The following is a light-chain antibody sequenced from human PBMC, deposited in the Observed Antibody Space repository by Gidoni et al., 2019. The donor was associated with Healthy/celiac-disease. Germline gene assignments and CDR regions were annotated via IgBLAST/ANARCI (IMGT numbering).Light chain of an antibody. CDR3: QSYDSSVSAV. J-gene: IGLJ1*01. Sequence: QSVLTQPPSVSGAPGQRVTISCTGSSSNIGAGYDVHWYQQLPGTAPKLLIYGNSNRPSGVPDRFSGSKSGTSASLAITGLQAEDEADYYCQSYDSSVSAVFGTGTKVTGL. CDR1: SSNIGAGYD. CDR2: GNS. V-gene: IGLV1-40*01.